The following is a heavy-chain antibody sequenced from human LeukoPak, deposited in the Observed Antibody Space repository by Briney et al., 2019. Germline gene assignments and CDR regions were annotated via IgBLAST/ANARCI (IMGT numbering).Heavy chain of an antibody. J-gene: IGHJ4*02. CDR1: GFTFSNYA. CDR3: ARVRSPYGGHEALDY. CDR2: IRVTDNT. V-gene: IGHV3-23*01. D-gene: IGHD4/OR15-4a*01. Sequence: GGSLRLSCAASGFTFSNYAMNWVRQAPGKGLEWVSGIRVTDNTYYADSVKGRFTISRDNSKNTLYLQMNSLRAEDTAVYYCARVRSPYGGHEALDYWGQGTLVTVSS.